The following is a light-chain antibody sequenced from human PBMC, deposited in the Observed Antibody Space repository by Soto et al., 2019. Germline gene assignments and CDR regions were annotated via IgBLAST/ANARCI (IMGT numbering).Light chain of an antibody. CDR2: LNSDGSH. Sequence: QLVLTQSPSASASLGASVKLTCTLSGGHSGYAIAWHQQQPEKGPRYLMKLNSDGSHSKGDGIPDRFSGSSSGAERYLTISSLQSEDEADYYCQTWGVFGGGTKLTVL. V-gene: IGLV4-69*01. CDR1: GGHSGYA. CDR3: QTWGV. J-gene: IGLJ2*01.